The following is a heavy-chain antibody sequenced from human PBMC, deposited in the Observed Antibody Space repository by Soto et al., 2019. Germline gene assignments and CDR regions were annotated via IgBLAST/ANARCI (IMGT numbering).Heavy chain of an antibody. CDR1: GYTFTGYY. CDR2: INPNSGGT. V-gene: IGHV1-2*04. CDR3: ARAPEPSYSGYYFDY. J-gene: IGHJ4*02. Sequence: ASVKVSCKASGYTFTGYYMHWVRQAPGQGLEWMGWINPNSGGTNYAQKFQGWVTMTRDTSISTAYMELSRLRSDDTAVYYCARAPEPSYSGYYFDYWGQGTLVTVS. D-gene: IGHD1-26*01.